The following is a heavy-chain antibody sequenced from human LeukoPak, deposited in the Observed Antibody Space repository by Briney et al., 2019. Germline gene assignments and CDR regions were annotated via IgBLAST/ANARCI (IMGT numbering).Heavy chain of an antibody. CDR1: GFTFSSYA. CDR2: IGSGGGRT. V-gene: IGHV3-23*01. D-gene: IGHD3-10*01. CDR3: ARGRISMVRGVFITDFDF. J-gene: IGHJ4*02. Sequence: GGSLRLSCAVSGFTFSSYALSWVRQAPGKGLKWVSTIGSGGGRTYYADSVKGRFTISRDTFKNTLYLQMNSLRAEDTAVYFCARGRISMVRGVFITDFDFWGQGALVTVSS.